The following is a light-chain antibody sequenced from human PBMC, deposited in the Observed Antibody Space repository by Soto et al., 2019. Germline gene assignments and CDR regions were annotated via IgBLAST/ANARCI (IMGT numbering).Light chain of an antibody. CDR3: QQYKSYWT. V-gene: IGKV1-5*03. J-gene: IGKJ1*01. CDR2: EAS. CDR1: QSISNW. Sequence: DIQMTQSPDTLSASVGDRVTITCRASQSISNWLAWYQLKPGKAPKLLIHEASNLQSGVPSTFSGSGSGTDFTLTISSLQPDDFATYYCQQYKSYWTFGQGTKVDI.